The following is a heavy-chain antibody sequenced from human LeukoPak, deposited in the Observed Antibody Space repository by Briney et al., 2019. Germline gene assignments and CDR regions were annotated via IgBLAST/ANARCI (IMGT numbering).Heavy chain of an antibody. CDR1: GFTFTTFG. CDR2: ISYDGSNK. V-gene: IGHV3-30*19. D-gene: IGHD3-3*01. Sequence: PGGSLRLSCAASGFTFTTFGIHWVRQAPGKGLEWVAVISYDGSNKYYADSVKGRFTISRDNSKNTLYLRMNSLRAEDTAVYYCASPFWSGFPENYYYYGMDVWGQGTTVTVSS. J-gene: IGHJ6*02. CDR3: ASPFWSGFPENYYYYGMDV.